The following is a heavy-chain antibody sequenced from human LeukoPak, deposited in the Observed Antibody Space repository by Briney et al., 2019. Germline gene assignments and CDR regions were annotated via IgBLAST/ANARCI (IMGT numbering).Heavy chain of an antibody. CDR3: ARSIAVAGTPGGGWFDP. CDR2: IYHSGST. V-gene: IGHV4-39*07. J-gene: IGHJ5*02. CDR1: GGSISSSSYY. D-gene: IGHD6-19*01. Sequence: PSETLSLTCTVSGGSISSSSYYWGWIRQPPGKGLEWIGYIYHSGSTYYNPSLKSRVTISVDGSKNQFSLKLSSVTAADTAVYYCARSIAVAGTPGGGWFDPWGQGTLVTVSS.